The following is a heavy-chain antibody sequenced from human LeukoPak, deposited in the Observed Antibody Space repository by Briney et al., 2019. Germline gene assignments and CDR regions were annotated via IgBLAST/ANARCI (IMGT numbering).Heavy chain of an antibody. D-gene: IGHD5-12*01. V-gene: IGHV3-7*01. CDR1: GFTLSSYW. J-gene: IGHJ4*02. CDR2: IKQDGSEK. Sequence: TGGSLRLSCAASGFTLSSYWMSWVRQAPGKGLEWVANIKQDGSEKYYVDSVKGRFTISRDNAKNSLYLQMNSLRAEDTAVYYCARIGRYSGYDWAYYFDYWGQGTLVTVSS. CDR3: ARIGRYSGYDWAYYFDY.